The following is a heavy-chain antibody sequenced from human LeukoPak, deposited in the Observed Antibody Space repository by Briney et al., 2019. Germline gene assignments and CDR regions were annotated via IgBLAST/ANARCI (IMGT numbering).Heavy chain of an antibody. J-gene: IGHJ3*02. D-gene: IGHD3-10*02. CDR2: IYHSGST. V-gene: IGHV4-30-2*01. Sequence: SQTLSLTCAVPGGSISSGGYSWIWIRQPPGKRLEWIGDIYHSGSTYYNPSLNSRVTISVDRSKNQFSLKLSSVTAADTAVYYCASSYYVHAFDIWGQGTMVTVSS. CDR1: GGSISSGGYS. CDR3: ASSYYVHAFDI.